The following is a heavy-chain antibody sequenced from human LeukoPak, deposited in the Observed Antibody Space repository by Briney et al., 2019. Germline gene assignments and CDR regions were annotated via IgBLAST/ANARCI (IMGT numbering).Heavy chain of an antibody. CDR2: INPTGGST. D-gene: IGHD2-2*01. J-gene: IGHJ4*02. Sequence: ASVKVSCKASGYTFTSYYIHWVRQAPGQGLEWMGIINPTGGSTSYAQKFQGRVTMARDRSTRTIFMELSSLRSEDTAVYYCARDYQPNDFDYWGQGTLVTVSS. V-gene: IGHV1-46*01. CDR3: ARDYQPNDFDY. CDR1: GYTFTSYY.